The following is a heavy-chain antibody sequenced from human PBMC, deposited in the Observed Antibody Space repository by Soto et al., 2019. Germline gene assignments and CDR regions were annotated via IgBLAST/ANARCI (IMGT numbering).Heavy chain of an antibody. CDR3: ARETLNGDLDY. CDR2: IYYSGST. Sequence: SETLSLTCTVSGGSISSYYWSWIRQPPGKGLEWIGYIYYSGSTNYNPSLKSRVTISVDTSKNQFSLKLSSVTAADTAVYYCARETLNGDLDYWGQGTLVTVSS. J-gene: IGHJ4*02. D-gene: IGHD4-17*01. CDR1: GGSISSYY. V-gene: IGHV4-59*01.